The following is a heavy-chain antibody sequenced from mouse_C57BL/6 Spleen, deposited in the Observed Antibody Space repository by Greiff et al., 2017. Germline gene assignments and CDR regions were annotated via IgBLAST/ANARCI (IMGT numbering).Heavy chain of an antibody. Sequence: VQLQQSGAELVKPGASVKISCKASGYAFSSYWMNWVKQRPGKGLEWIGQIYPGDGDTNYNGKFKGKATLTADKSSGTAYMQLSSLTSEDSAVYFCARPNWDWYFDVWGTGTTVTVSS. CDR2: IYPGDGDT. CDR1: GYAFSSYW. V-gene: IGHV1-80*01. D-gene: IGHD4-1*02. J-gene: IGHJ1*03. CDR3: ARPNWDWYFDV.